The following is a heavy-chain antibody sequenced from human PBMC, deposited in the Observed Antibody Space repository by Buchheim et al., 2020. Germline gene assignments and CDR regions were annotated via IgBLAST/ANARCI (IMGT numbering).Heavy chain of an antibody. CDR1: GFTFSTYY. CDR3: ATDFWSGYWGFDC. Sequence: EVQLVESGGGLVQPGGSLRLSCAASGFTFSTYYMHWVRQTPGKGLVWVSRINGDGSSTNYADSVKGRFTISRDNAKNTLYLQMNSLRAEDTAVYYCATDFWSGYWGFDCWGQGAL. J-gene: IGHJ4*03. V-gene: IGHV3-74*01. CDR2: INGDGSST. D-gene: IGHD3-3*01.